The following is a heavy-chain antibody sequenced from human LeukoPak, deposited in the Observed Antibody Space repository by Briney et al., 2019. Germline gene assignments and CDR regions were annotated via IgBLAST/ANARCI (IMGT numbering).Heavy chain of an antibody. J-gene: IGHJ4*02. CDR3: ARAAAYNLDY. D-gene: IGHD6-13*01. Sequence: PSGTLSLTCAVSGGSVSSSNWYSWVRQPPGKGLEWIGEIYHSGRTNYNPSLKGRVTISVDKSKNQFSVKLSFVTAADTAVYYCARAAAYNLDYWGQGTLVTVSS. V-gene: IGHV4-4*02. CDR2: IYHSGRT. CDR1: GGSVSSSNW.